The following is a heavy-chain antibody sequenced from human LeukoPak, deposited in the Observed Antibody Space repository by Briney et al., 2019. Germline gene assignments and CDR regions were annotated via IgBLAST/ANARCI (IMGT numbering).Heavy chain of an antibody. CDR3: ARGRHRRITMVRGVHYYGMDV. CDR2: IYYRGNT. V-gene: IGHV4-59*12. D-gene: IGHD3-10*01. Sequence: SETLSLTCTVSGGSINNYYWSWIRQPPGKGLEWIGYIYYRGNTNYNPSLKSRVTISVDTSKNQFSLKLSSVTAADTAVYYCARGRHRRITMVRGVHYYGMDVWGQGTTVTVSS. J-gene: IGHJ6*02. CDR1: GGSINNYY.